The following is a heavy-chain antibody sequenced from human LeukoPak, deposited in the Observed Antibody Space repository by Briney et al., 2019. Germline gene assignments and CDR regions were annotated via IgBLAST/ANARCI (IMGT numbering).Heavy chain of an antibody. J-gene: IGHJ5*02. V-gene: IGHV4-59*01. Sequence: SETLSLTCTVSGGSISSYYWSWIRQPPGKGLEWIGYIYYSGSTNYNPSLKSRVTISVDTSKNQFSLKLSSVTAADTAVYYCARDRSYYTNNWFDPWGQGTLVTVSS. D-gene: IGHD3-10*01. CDR1: GGSISSYY. CDR2: IYYSGST. CDR3: ARDRSYYTNNWFDP.